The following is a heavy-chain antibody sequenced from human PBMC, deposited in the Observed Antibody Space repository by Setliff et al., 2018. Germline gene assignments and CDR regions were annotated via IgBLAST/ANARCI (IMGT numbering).Heavy chain of an antibody. CDR2: IYYSGST. Sequence: KPSETLSLTCSVSGASINRDYWSWIRQPPGKGLEWIGYIYYSGSTNYNPSLQSRVTISVDTSKNQFSLKLTSVTAADTAVYYCARRQRTIVVEEDYWGQGILVTVSS. J-gene: IGHJ4*02. CDR1: GASINRDY. CDR3: ARRQRTIVVEEDY. V-gene: IGHV4-59*08. D-gene: IGHD2-15*01.